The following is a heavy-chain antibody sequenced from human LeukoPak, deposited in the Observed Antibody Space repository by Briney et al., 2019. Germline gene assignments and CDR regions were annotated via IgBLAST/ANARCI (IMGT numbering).Heavy chain of an antibody. CDR2: RSKNYRGTA. CDR3: ARGPIDLWHYYGMDV. Sequence: RSKNYRGTAEYAASVRGRFTISRDDSMSIAYLQMNSLETEDTGVYFCARGPIDLWHYYGMDVWGQGTTVIVSS. D-gene: IGHD5-18*01. J-gene: IGHJ6*02. V-gene: IGHV3-49*02.